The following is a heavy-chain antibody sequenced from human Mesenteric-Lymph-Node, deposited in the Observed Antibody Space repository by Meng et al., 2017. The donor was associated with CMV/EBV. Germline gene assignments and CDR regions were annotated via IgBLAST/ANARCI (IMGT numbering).Heavy chain of an antibody. CDR2: IKSKADGGTI. CDR3: TTHYYDFWSGYSFFDY. D-gene: IGHD3-3*01. Sequence: TYNNDWMSWVRQAPGKGMEWVGRIKSKADGGTIDYAAPVKGRFTVSRDDSKNTMYLQMNSLKFEDTAVYYCTTHYYDFWSGYSFFDYWGQGTPVTVSS. V-gene: IGHV3-15*01. CDR1: TYNNDW. J-gene: IGHJ4*02.